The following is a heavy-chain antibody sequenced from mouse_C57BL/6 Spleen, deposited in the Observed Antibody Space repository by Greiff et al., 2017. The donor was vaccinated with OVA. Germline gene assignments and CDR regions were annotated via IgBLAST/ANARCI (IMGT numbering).Heavy chain of an antibody. CDR1: GYTFTSYW. J-gene: IGHJ2*01. V-gene: IGHV1-52*01. CDR3: ARWGTRDY. CDR2: IDPSDSET. Sequence: QVHVKQPGAELVRPGSSVKLSCKASGYTFTSYWMHWVKQRPIQGLEWIGNIDPSDSETHYNQKFKDKATLTVDKSSSTAYMQLSSLTSEDSAVYYCARWGTRDYWGQGTTLTVSS. D-gene: IGHD1-1*01.